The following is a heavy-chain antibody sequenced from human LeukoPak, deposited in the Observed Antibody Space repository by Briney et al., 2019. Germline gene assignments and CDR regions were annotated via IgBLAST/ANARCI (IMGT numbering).Heavy chain of an antibody. CDR2: ISSSSSYI. V-gene: IGHV3-21*01. CDR1: GFTFSSYW. D-gene: IGHD3-10*01. J-gene: IGHJ4*02. Sequence: GGSLRLSCAASGFTFSSYWMSWVRQAPGKELEWVSSISSSSSYIYYADSVKGRFTISRDNAKNSLFLQMSSLRAEDTAVYYCARDAMVRGVLIDYWGQGTLVTVSS. CDR3: ARDAMVRGVLIDY.